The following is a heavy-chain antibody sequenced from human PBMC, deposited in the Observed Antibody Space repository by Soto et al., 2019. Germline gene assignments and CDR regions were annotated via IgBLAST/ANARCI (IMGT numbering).Heavy chain of an antibody. Sequence: EVQLLESGGGLVPPGGSLRLSCAASGFIFSGYWMHWVRQAPGKGLVWVSRIKADGSGITYADSVKGRFTISRDNVKKTLYLQMNSLRAEDTAVYYCARAVCSAGRWFLLDHWGQGTLVTVSS. CDR3: ARAVCSAGRWFLLDH. J-gene: IGHJ4*02. CDR1: GFIFSGYW. V-gene: IGHV3-74*03. CDR2: IKADGSGI. D-gene: IGHD3-22*01.